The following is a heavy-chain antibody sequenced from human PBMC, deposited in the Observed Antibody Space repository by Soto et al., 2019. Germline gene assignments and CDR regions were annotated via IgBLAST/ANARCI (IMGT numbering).Heavy chain of an antibody. CDR2: IWYDGSKK. D-gene: IGHD6-13*01. Sequence: ESGGGVVQPGRSLRLSCAASGFTFSNYGMHWVRQAPGKGLEWVAVIWYDGSKKYYGDSVKGRITISRDNSKNTLYLQMNSLRAEDTAVYYCASRVAIPGTDYYYGMDVWGQGTTVIVSS. CDR1: GFTFSNYG. CDR3: ASRVAIPGTDYYYGMDV. V-gene: IGHV3-33*01. J-gene: IGHJ6*02.